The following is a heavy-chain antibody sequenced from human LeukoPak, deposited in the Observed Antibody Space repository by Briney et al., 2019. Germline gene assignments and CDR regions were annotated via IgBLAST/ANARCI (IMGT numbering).Heavy chain of an antibody. Sequence: GGSLRLSCAASGFTFSSYAMSWVRQAPGKGLEWVSSISGSGDRTYYADSVKGRFTAPRDNSKNTLYLQMNSLRAEDTAVYYCAKDLRKFDPWGQGALVTVSS. CDR2: ISGSGDRT. CDR3: AKDLRKFDP. V-gene: IGHV3-23*01. CDR1: GFTFSSYA. J-gene: IGHJ5*02. D-gene: IGHD4-17*01.